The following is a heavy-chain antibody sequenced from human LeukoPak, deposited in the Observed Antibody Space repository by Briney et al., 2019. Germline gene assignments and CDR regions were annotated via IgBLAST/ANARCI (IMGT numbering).Heavy chain of an antibody. CDR2: ISSSSSYI. CDR3: ARGDAFSGDH. CDR1: GFTFSSYS. Sequence: GGSLRLSCAASGFTFSSYSMNWVRQAPGRVLELVSSISSSSSYIYYADTVKGRFTISRDNAKNSLYLQMNGLRAEDTAVYYCARGDAFSGDHWGQGTLVTVSS. V-gene: IGHV3-21*01. D-gene: IGHD3-16*01. J-gene: IGHJ4*02.